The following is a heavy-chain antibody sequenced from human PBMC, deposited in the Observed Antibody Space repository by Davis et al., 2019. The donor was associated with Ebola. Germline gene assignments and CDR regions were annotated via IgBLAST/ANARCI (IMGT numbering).Heavy chain of an antibody. CDR1: GFTFGAYA. V-gene: IGHV3-49*03. D-gene: IGHD6-19*01. Sequence: GGSLRLSCTASGFTFGAYAMSWFRQAPGKGLEWVGFIRSKAYGGTTEYAASVKGRFTISRDDSKSIAYLQMNSLKTEDTAVYYCTGVAGGGYWGQGTLVTVSS. CDR3: TGVAGGGY. J-gene: IGHJ4*02. CDR2: IRSKAYGGTT.